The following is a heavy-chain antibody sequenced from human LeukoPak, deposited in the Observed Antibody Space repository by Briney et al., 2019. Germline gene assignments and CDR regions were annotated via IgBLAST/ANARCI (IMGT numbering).Heavy chain of an antibody. CDR2: ITTSNGNT. J-gene: IGHJ4*02. D-gene: IGHD3-22*01. CDR1: GYTFTIYD. CDR3: ARVLGSRHYYESTGYLDY. Sequence: ASVKVSCKASGYTFTIYDITWVRQAPGQGLEWMGWITTSNGNTNYAQKFQGRVTMTTDTSTSTAYMELRSLRSDDTAVYYCARVLGSRHYYESTGYLDYWGQGTLATVSS. V-gene: IGHV1-18*01.